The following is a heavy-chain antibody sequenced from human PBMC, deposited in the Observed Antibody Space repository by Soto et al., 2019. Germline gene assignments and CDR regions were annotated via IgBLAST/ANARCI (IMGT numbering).Heavy chain of an antibody. CDR3: TADACIGMPIVRFGY. CDR1: GVTIGNAG. J-gene: IGHJ4*01. V-gene: IGHV3-15*07. CDR2: IKSKIDGGTT. D-gene: IGHD2-2*01. Sequence: GGPLSRPCVAAGVTIGNAGVNWVRQAPGNGLEWVGRIKSKIDGGTTDFAAPVKGRFAISRDDSKNSAYMQMNSLKNEDTAVFYCTADACIGMPIVRFGYWGNGSLVTVSS.